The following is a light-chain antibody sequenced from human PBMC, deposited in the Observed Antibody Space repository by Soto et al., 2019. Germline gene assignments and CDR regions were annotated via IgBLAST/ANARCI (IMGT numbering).Light chain of an antibody. J-gene: IGKJ4*01. V-gene: IGKV1-5*01. CDR3: QQYDNYPLT. Sequence: DIQMTQSPSTLSASVGDRVTITCRASQSVRSWLAWYQQKLGRAPKFLIYGASSLESGVPSRFSGSGSGTEFTLTISNLQPDDFATYYCQQYDNYPLTFGGGTKVDIK. CDR1: QSVRSW. CDR2: GAS.